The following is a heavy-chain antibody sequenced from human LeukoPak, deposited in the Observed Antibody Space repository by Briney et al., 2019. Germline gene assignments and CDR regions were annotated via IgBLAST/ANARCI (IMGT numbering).Heavy chain of an antibody. J-gene: IGHJ3*02. CDR1: GFTVSSNY. CDR3: QDSADAFDI. Sequence: GGSLRLSCAASGFTVSSNYMSWVRQAPGKGLEWVSVIYSGGSTYYADYVKGRFTISRDNSKNTLYLQMNSLRAEDTTVYYCQDSADAFDIWGQGTMVTVSS. V-gene: IGHV3-53*01. CDR2: IYSGGST. D-gene: IGHD2-15*01.